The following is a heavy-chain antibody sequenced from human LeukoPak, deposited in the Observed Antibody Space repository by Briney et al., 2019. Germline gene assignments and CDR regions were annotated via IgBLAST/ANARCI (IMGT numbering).Heavy chain of an antibody. D-gene: IGHD6-13*01. CDR3: ASRVFIAAAGVD. CDR1: GFTFSSYG. Sequence: PGRSLRLSCAASGFTFSSYGMHWVRQAPGKGLEWVAVISYDGGNKYYADSVKGRFTISRDNSKNTLYLQMNSLRAEDTAVYYCASRVFIAAAGVDWGQGTLVTVSS. V-gene: IGHV3-30*03. J-gene: IGHJ4*02. CDR2: ISYDGGNK.